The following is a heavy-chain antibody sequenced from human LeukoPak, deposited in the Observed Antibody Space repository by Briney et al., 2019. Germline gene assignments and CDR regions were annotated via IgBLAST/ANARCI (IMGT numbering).Heavy chain of an antibody. J-gene: IGHJ6*03. CDR1: GGSISSYY. V-gene: IGHV4-59*01. Sequence: PSETLSLTCTVSGGSISSYYWSWIRQPPGKGLEWIGYIYYSGSTNYNPSLKSRVTISVDTSKNQFSLKLSSVTAADTAVYYCARVYCSSTSCYKDDYYYMDVWGKGTTVTVSS. D-gene: IGHD2-2*02. CDR3: ARVYCSSTSCYKDDYYYMDV. CDR2: IYYSGST.